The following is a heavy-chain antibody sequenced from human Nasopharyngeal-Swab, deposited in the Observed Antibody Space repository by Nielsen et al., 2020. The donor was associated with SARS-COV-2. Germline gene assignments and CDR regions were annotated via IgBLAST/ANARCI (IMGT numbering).Heavy chain of an antibody. CDR1: GLTFINAW. V-gene: IGHV3-49*03. CDR3: TRDDPPYCSGGSCQGNY. J-gene: IGHJ4*02. Sequence: GESLKISCAASGLTFINAWMSWFRQAPGKGLEWVGFIRSEAYGGTPQYAASVKGRFTISRDNSKSVAYLQMNSLKTEDTAVYYCTRDDPPYCSGGSCQGNYWGQGTLVTVAS. D-gene: IGHD2-15*01. CDR2: IRSEAYGGTP.